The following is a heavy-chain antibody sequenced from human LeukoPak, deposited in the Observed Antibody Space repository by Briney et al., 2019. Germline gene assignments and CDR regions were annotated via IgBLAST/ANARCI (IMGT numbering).Heavy chain of an antibody. CDR2: TTSSSSYI. CDR1: GFTFSTYS. Sequence: PGGSLRLSCAASGFTFSTYSMTWVRQAPGKGLEWVSSTTSSSSYIYYADSVKGRFTISRDNAKSSLYLQMNSLRAEDTAVYYCARDLGQYYDTSDNWFDPWGQGTLVTVSS. J-gene: IGHJ5*02. D-gene: IGHD3-22*01. V-gene: IGHV3-21*01. CDR3: ARDLGQYYDTSDNWFDP.